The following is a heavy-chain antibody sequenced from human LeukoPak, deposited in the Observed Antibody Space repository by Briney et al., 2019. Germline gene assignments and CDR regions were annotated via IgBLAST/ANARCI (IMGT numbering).Heavy chain of an antibody. Sequence: GGSLRLSCAASGFPFSTYAMSWVRQAPGMRLEWVSSISDGGDSTHYADSVEGRFTISRDNSKNTLYLQMNSLRTEDTAVYFCAKRGVVTRVILVGFHKEAYYFDSWGQGALVTVSS. CDR2: ISDGGDST. J-gene: IGHJ4*02. CDR1: GFPFSTYA. V-gene: IGHV3-23*01. CDR3: AKRGVVTRVILVGFHKEAYYFDS. D-gene: IGHD3-22*01.